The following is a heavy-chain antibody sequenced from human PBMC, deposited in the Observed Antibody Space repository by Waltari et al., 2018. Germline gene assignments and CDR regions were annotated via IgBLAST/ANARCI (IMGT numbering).Heavy chain of an antibody. Sequence: EVQLVQSGAEVKKPGASLKISCKVSGYSFTTYWIGWVRQMPGKGLEWMGIIYPRESDNRYSPSFQGQVTISADKSISTADLQWSSLKASDTAMYYCARHDSSGWDFDYWGPGTLVTVSS. D-gene: IGHD6-19*01. V-gene: IGHV5-51*01. J-gene: IGHJ4*02. CDR2: IYPRESDN. CDR3: ARHDSSGWDFDY. CDR1: GYSFTTYW.